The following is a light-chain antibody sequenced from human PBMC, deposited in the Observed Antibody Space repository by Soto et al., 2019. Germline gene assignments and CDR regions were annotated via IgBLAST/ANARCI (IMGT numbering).Light chain of an antibody. CDR2: AAS. V-gene: IGKV1-17*01. J-gene: IGKJ1*01. Sequence: IQMTQSPSSLSASVGDRVTITCRASQGIRDELGWYQQKAGKAPNLLISAASSLQSGVPSRFSGSGSGTEFTLTISSLQPDDFATYYCQHYNSYSEAFGQGTKVDIK. CDR1: QGIRDE. CDR3: QHYNSYSEA.